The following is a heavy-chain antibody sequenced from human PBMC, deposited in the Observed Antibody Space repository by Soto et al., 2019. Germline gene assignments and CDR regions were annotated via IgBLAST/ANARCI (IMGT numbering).Heavy chain of an antibody. CDR3: ARDIVVVVAATLLYYGMDV. CDR1: GGTFSSYA. J-gene: IGHJ6*02. CDR2: IIPIFGTA. V-gene: IGHV1-69*13. D-gene: IGHD2-15*01. Sequence: SVKLSCKASGGTFSSYAISWVRQAPGQGLEWMGGIIPIFGTANYAQKFQGRVTITADESTSTAYMELSSLRSEDTAVYYCARDIVVVVAATLLYYGMDVWGQGTTVTVSS.